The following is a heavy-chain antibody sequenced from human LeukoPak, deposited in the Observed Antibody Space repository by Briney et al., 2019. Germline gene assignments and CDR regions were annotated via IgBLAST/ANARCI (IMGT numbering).Heavy chain of an antibody. CDR2: IYYSGST. D-gene: IGHD1-1*01. CDR1: GGSISSYF. J-gene: IGHJ4*02. V-gene: IGHV4-59*08. CDR3: ARRNYGYNDHYFDY. Sequence: SETLSLTCTVSGGSISSYFWSWIRQPPGKGLEWIGYIYYSGSTNYNPSLKSRVTISVDTSRNQYSLKLSYVTATDTAVDYWARRNYGYNDHYFDYWGQGTLVTVSS.